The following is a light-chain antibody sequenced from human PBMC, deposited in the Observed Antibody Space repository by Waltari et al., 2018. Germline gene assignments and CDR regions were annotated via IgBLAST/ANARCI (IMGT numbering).Light chain of an antibody. Sequence: SCRASQSVYNYVAWYQQRPGQAPRLLIYHASIRATGIPDRFSGSGYGTDFTLTISRLEPEDVGVYYCQKYNILPATFGRGTKVEIK. CDR2: HAS. CDR1: QSVYNY. V-gene: IGKV3-20*01. J-gene: IGKJ4*02. CDR3: QKYNILPAT.